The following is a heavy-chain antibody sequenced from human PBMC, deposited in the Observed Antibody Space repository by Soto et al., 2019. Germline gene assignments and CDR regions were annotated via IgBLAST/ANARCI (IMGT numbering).Heavy chain of an antibody. J-gene: IGHJ6*02. D-gene: IGHD2-21*01. CDR3: ARKWPLSGLFSGMDV. Sequence: ASLKVSCKASGYTFTSYDINWVRQATGQGLERMGWMSPNSGNTGHAQKFQGRVTMTRNTSISTAYMELSSLRSEDTAVYYCARKWPLSGLFSGMDVWGPVTTVTV. V-gene: IGHV1-8*01. CDR1: GYTFTSYD. CDR2: MSPNSGNT.